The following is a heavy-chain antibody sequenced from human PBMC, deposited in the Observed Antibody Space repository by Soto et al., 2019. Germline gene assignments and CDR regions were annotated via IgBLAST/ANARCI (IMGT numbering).Heavy chain of an antibody. CDR1: GFTFSSYA. J-gene: IGHJ4*02. V-gene: IGHV3-23*01. D-gene: IGHD2-2*01. CDR3: ANTGYCSSTSCYAGFDY. CDR2: ISGSGGST. Sequence: PGGSLRLSCAASGFTFSSYAMSWVRQAPGEGLEWVSAISGSGGSTYYADSVKGRFTISRDNSKNTLYLQMNSLRAEDTAVYYSANTGYCSSTSCYAGFDYWGQGTLVTVSS.